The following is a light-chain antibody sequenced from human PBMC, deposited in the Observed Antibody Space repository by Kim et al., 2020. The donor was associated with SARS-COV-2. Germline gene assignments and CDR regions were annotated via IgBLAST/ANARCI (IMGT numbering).Light chain of an antibody. CDR2: GVS. CDR3: QQYSSSPLT. V-gene: IGKV3-20*01. Sequence: ENLLTQSPGTLSLSPGERATLSCRTSQGLSTRSLAWYQQKPGQPPRVLIHGVSSRAPGIPDRFTGSGSGTHFTLTINQLEPEDSAVYFCQQYSSSPLTFGGGTKVDIK. J-gene: IGKJ4*01. CDR1: QGLSTRS.